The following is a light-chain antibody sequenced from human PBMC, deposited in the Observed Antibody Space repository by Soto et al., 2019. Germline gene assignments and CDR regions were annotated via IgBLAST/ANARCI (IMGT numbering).Light chain of an antibody. CDR3: SSFTTSTSYV. CDR1: SSDVGAYDY. Sequence: QSALTQPASVSGSPGQSITISCTGTSSDVGAYDYVPWDQQHPGEVPKFMIFGVSDRPSGVSNRFSGSKSGNTASLTSSGRQAEDEADYYCSSFTTSTSYVFGTGTKLTVL. CDR2: GVS. V-gene: IGLV2-14*03. J-gene: IGLJ1*01.